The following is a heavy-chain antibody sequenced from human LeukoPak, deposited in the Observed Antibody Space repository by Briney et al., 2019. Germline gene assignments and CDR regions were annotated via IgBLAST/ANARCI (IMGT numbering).Heavy chain of an antibody. CDR2: ISPSGGST. D-gene: IGHD3-10*01. V-gene: IGHV1-46*01. J-gene: IGHJ5*02. CDR3: ARDSGTTGEVKFDP. Sequence: ASVKVSCKASGYTFTSYAMNWVRQAPGQGPEWMGVISPSGGSTAYAQKFQGRVTLTRDMSTSTDYLELSSLRSEDTAVYYCARDSGTTGEVKFDPWGQGTLVTVSS. CDR1: GYTFTSYA.